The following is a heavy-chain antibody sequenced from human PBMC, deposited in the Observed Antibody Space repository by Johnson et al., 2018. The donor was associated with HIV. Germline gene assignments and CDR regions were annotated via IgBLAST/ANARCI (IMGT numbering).Heavy chain of an antibody. CDR2: IYSGGST. CDR3: TSSPHAFDI. V-gene: IGHV3-66*02. J-gene: IGHJ3*02. CDR1: GFTFSSYW. Sequence: VQLVESGGGLVQPGGSLRLSCAASGFTFSSYWMSWVRQAPGKGLEWVSVIYSGGSTYYADSVKGRFTISRDNSKNTLYLQMNSLRAEDTAVYYCTSSPHAFDIWGQGTMVTVSS.